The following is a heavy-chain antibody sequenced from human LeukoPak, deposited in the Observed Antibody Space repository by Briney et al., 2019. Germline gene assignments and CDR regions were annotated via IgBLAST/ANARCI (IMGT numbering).Heavy chain of an antibody. J-gene: IGHJ4*01. D-gene: IGHD3-10*01. CDR1: GFNLCQFG. CDR2: ISGSGSST. CDR3: AKAAVPGSKYYFDY. V-gene: IGHV3-23*01. Sequence: GFLRLFCAGSGFNLCQFGLRLVRPASGEGLELVSGISGSGSSTYYADSVKGRFTISRDNSKNTLYLQMNTLRAEDTAVYYCAKAAVPGSKYYFDYWGQGTLVTVSS.